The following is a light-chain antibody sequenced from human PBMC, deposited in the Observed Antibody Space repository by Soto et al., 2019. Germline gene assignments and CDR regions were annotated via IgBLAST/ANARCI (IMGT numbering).Light chain of an antibody. CDR2: CAS. CDR3: LPYYSVTPPRE. V-gene: IGKV4-1*01. CDR1: QSLLYSANKKNY. Sequence: DIVMTQSPDSLAVALGETATINCKSSQSLLYSANKKNYLAWYQQKPGHPPKLLFYCASTRESGVPDRFNGGGLGTDCPLPVSRLQAADAAVYYGLPYYSVTPPREFGQGTKGEV. J-gene: IGKJ1*01.